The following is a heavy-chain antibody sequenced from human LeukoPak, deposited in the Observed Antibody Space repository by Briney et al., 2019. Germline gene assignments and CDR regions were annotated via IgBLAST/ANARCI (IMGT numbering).Heavy chain of an antibody. Sequence: GGSLRLSCSASGFTFSSYAMGWVGQAPGKGLEWVSAISGSGGSTYYADSVKGRFTISRDNSKNTLYLQMNSLRAEDTAVYYCATKRVPTYYYGSGSYLPFDYWGQGTLVTVSS. CDR2: ISGSGGST. V-gene: IGHV3-23*01. D-gene: IGHD3-10*01. CDR3: ATKRVPTYYYGSGSYLPFDY. CDR1: GFTFSSYA. J-gene: IGHJ4*02.